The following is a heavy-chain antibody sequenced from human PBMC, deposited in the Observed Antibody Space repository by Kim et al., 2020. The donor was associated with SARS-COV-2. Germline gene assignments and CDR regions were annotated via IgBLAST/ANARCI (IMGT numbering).Heavy chain of an antibody. Sequence: YAQKLQGSVTMTTDPSTSTAYMELRSLRSDDTAVYYCARVVTMIVVAIDYWGQGTLVTVSS. J-gene: IGHJ4*02. D-gene: IGHD3-22*01. V-gene: IGHV1-18*01. CDR3: ARVVTMIVVAIDY.